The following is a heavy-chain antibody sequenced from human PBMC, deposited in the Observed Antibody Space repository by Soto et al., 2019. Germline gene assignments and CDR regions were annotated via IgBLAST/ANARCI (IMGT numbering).Heavy chain of an antibody. Sequence: SETLSLTCTVSGGSVSSGSYYWSWIRQPPGKGLEWIGYIYYSGSTNYNPSLKSRVTISVDTSKNQFSLKLSSVTAADTAVYYCARVVLRYSGFDPWGQGTLVTVSS. CDR3: ARVVLRYSGFDP. CDR1: GGSVSSGSYY. CDR2: IYYSGST. J-gene: IGHJ5*02. D-gene: IGHD3-9*01. V-gene: IGHV4-61*01.